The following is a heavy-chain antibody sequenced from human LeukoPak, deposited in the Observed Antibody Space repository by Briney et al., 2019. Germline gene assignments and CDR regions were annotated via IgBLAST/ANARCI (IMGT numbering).Heavy chain of an antibody. CDR1: GGTFSSYA. D-gene: IGHD2/OR15-2a*01. Sequence: SVKVSCKASGGTFSSYAISWVRQAPGQRLEWMGGIIPIFGTANYAQKFQGRVTITADESTSTAYMELSSLRSEDTAVYYCARLIGRDYYYYYGMDVWGQGTTVTVSS. V-gene: IGHV1-69*01. CDR2: IIPIFGTA. CDR3: ARLIGRDYYYYYGMDV. J-gene: IGHJ6*02.